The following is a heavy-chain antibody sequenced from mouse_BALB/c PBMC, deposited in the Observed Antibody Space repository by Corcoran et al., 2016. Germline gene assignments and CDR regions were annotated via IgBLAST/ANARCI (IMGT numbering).Heavy chain of an antibody. J-gene: IGHJ2*01. CDR3: ARIIGTTVGASDY. D-gene: IGHD1-1*01. V-gene: IGHV9-3-1*01. CDR2: INTYTGEP. Sequence: QIQLVQSGPELKKPGETVKISCTASGYTFTKYGMNWVKQAPGKGLNWMGWINTYTGEPTYADDFKGRFAFSLETSASTAYLQINNLKNEDTATYFCARIIGTTVGASDYWGQGTPLTVSS. CDR1: GYTFTKYG.